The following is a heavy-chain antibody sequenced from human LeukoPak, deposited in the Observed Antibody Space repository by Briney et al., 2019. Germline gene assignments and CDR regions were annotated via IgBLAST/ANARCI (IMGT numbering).Heavy chain of an antibody. CDR3: ARLNSSGWYVRDAFDI. Sequence: PSETLPLTCTVSGGSISNYYWSWVRQPAGKRLEWIGRIYGSGGTNYNPSPKSRVTMSVDTSKNQFSLKLSSVTAADTAVYYCARLNSSGWYVRDAFDIWGQGTMVTVSS. CDR1: GGSISNYY. CDR2: IYGSGGT. V-gene: IGHV4-4*07. D-gene: IGHD6-19*01. J-gene: IGHJ3*02.